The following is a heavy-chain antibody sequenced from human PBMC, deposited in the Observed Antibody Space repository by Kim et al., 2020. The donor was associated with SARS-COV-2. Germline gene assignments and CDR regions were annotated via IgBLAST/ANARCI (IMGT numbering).Heavy chain of an antibody. D-gene: IGHD3-3*02. Sequence: SVKVSCKASGFTFTNSAMQWVRQTRGQRLEWIGWIVVGSGYTNYAQKFQERVTITRDLSTSTASMELSSLRSEDTAVYYCAALIAFPLYYYGMDVWGQGTTVTVSS. CDR3: AALIAFPLYYYGMDV. J-gene: IGHJ6*02. CDR1: GFTFTNSA. CDR2: IVVGSGYT. V-gene: IGHV1-58*02.